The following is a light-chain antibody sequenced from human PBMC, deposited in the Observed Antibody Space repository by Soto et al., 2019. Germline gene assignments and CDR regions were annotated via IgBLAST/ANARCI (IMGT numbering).Light chain of an antibody. CDR2: EVS. Sequence: QSALTQPPSASGSPGQSVTISCTGTSSDVGDYNYVSWYQQHPGKAHKLMIYEVSKRHSGVPDRFSGSKSGNTASLTVSGLQAEDEADYYCSSYAGSNNWVFGGGTKLTVL. J-gene: IGLJ3*02. CDR1: SSDVGDYNY. CDR3: SSYAGSNNWV. V-gene: IGLV2-8*01.